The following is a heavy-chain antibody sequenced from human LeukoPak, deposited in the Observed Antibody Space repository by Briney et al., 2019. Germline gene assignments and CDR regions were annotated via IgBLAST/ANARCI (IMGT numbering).Heavy chain of an antibody. CDR3: ARNENSGWGYFDY. CDR1: RFTFNSYA. CDR2: IGGSNGIT. D-gene: IGHD5-12*01. J-gene: IGHJ4*02. Sequence: PGGSLRLSCAASRFTFNSYAMSWVRQATGKGLEWVSVIGGSNGITFYVGSVEGRFTISRDNSKDTLYLQMNSLRAEDTAVYYCARNENSGWGYFDYWGQGTLVTVSS. V-gene: IGHV3-23*01.